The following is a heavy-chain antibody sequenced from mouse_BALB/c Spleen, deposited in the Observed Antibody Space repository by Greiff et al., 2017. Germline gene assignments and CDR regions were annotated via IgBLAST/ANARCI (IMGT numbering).Heavy chain of an antibody. D-gene: IGHD2-14*01. V-gene: IGHV1-7*01. CDR2: INPSTGYT. J-gene: IGHJ2*01. CDR3: ARSDYRYDLYYFDY. CDR1: GYTFTSYW. Sequence: QLQQSGAALAKPGASVKMSCKASGYTFTSYWMHWVKQRPGQGLEWIGYINPSTGYTEYNQKFKDKATLTADKSSSTAYMQLSSLTSEDSAVYYCARSDYRYDLYYFDYWGQGTTLTVSS.